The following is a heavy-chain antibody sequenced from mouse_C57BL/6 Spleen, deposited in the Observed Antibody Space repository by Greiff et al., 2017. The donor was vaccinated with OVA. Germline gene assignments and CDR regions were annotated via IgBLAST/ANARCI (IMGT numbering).Heavy chain of an antibody. Sequence: EVQLQQSGGGLVQPGGSMKLSCVASGFTFSNYWMNWVRQSPEKGLEWVAQIRLKSDNYATHYAESVKGRFTISRDDSKSSVYLQMNNLRAEDTGIYYCTAIYYDYLYAMDYWGQGTSVTVSS. V-gene: IGHV6-3*01. J-gene: IGHJ4*01. CDR2: IRLKSDNYAT. CDR3: TAIYYDYLYAMDY. CDR1: GFTFSNYW. D-gene: IGHD2-4*01.